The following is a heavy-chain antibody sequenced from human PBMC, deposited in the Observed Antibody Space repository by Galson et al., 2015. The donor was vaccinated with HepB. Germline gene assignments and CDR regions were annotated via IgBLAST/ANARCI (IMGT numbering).Heavy chain of an antibody. Sequence: SESLSLTCAVYVGSFSGYYWSWIRQPPGKGLEWIGEINPSGSTNYNPSLKSRVTISVDTSKNQFSLKLSSVTAADTAVYYCARPTPPGYYYGSGGGFDYWGQGTLVTVSS. CDR2: INPSGST. CDR1: VGSFSGYY. V-gene: IGHV4-34*01. J-gene: IGHJ4*02. D-gene: IGHD3-10*01. CDR3: ARPTPPGYYYGSGGGFDY.